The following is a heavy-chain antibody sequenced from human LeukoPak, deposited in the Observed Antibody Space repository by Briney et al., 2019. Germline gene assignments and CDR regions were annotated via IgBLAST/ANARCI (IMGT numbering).Heavy chain of an antibody. CDR1: GFTFSGYF. CDR2: ISPGSDYT. J-gene: IGHJ4*02. D-gene: IGHD5-12*01. CDR3: ARSGYSGYDPDY. Sequence: GGSLRLSCAASGFTFSGYFMNWIRQAPGKGLEWVSYISPGSDYTNYADSVKGRFTISRDNAKNSLYLQMNSLRAEDTAAYFCARSGYSGYDPDYWGQGTLVTVSS. V-gene: IGHV3-11*06.